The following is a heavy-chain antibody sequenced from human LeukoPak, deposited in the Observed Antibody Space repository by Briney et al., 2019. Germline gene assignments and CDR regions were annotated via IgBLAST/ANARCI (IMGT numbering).Heavy chain of an antibody. V-gene: IGHV1-18*01. Sequence: ASVKVSCRASGYTFHTYDITWVRQAPGQGPEWMGWIRSQNGATNYAQKLQGRVTMTTDASTSTVHMELRSLRSDDTAVYYCARVGRSGSPGAFDIWGQGTMVIVSA. CDR2: IRSQNGAT. CDR1: GYTFHTYD. CDR3: ARVGRSGSPGAFDI. J-gene: IGHJ3*02. D-gene: IGHD1-26*01.